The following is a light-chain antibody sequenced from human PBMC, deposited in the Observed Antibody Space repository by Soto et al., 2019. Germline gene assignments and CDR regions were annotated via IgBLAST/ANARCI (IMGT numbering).Light chain of an antibody. CDR1: SNDVGCYNY. CDR2: EVS. CDR3: SSYAGSNNVV. Sequence: QSVLTQPPSASGSPGQSVTISCTGTSNDVGCYNYVSWYQQHPGKAPKLMISEVSKRPSGVPDRFSGSKSGNTASLTVSGLQAEDEADYYCSSYAGSNNVVFGGGTKLTVL. J-gene: IGLJ2*01. V-gene: IGLV2-8*01.